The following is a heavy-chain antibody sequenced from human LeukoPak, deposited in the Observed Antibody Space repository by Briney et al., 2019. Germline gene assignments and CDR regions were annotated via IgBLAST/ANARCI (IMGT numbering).Heavy chain of an antibody. D-gene: IGHD3-9*01. Sequence: ASVTVSFTASGYTFTSYAMHWVRQAPGQRLEWMGWINAGNGNTKYSQKFQGRVTITRDTSASTAYMELSSLRSEDTAVYYCAREASDYDILTGYSNNFDYWGQGTLVTVSS. V-gene: IGHV1-3*01. CDR1: GYTFTSYA. CDR3: AREASDYDILTGYSNNFDY. J-gene: IGHJ4*02. CDR2: INAGNGNT.